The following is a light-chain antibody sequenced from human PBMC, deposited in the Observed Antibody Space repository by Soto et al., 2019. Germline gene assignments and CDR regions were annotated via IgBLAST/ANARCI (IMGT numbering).Light chain of an antibody. J-gene: IGKJ5*01. Sequence: DIQMTQSPSFVSASVGDRVTGTCRASQDISSWLAWYQQKPGKAPKLLIYTTSTLGSGVPSRFSGSRSGTDFTLTISGLQPEDVATYYCQQANRFPITFGQGTRLEIK. V-gene: IGKV1-12*01. CDR3: QQANRFPIT. CDR1: QDISSW. CDR2: TTS.